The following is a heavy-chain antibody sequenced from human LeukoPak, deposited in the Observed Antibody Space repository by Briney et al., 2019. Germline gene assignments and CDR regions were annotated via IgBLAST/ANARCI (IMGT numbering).Heavy chain of an antibody. Sequence: HPGGSLRLSCAASGFTFSSYTMSWVRQAPGKGLEWVAVIWYDGSNKYYADSVKGRITISRDNSKNTVYLQMNSLRAEDTAVYSCARSYLSGWYYFDYWGQGTLVTVSS. CDR1: GFTFSSYT. J-gene: IGHJ4*02. V-gene: IGHV3-33*08. D-gene: IGHD6-19*01. CDR3: ARSYLSGWYYFDY. CDR2: IWYDGSNK.